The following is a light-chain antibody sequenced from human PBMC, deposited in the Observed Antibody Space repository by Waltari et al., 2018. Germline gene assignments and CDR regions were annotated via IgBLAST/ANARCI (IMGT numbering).Light chain of an antibody. J-gene: IGKJ1*01. Sequence: ITCRASQSMNRWLAWYQQKPGKAPNRLIYRASTLESGVPSRFSGSESGAEFTLTISSLQPDDFATYYCQQYSDDWTFGQGTKVEIK. V-gene: IGKV1-5*03. CDR2: RAS. CDR3: QQYSDDWT. CDR1: QSMNRW.